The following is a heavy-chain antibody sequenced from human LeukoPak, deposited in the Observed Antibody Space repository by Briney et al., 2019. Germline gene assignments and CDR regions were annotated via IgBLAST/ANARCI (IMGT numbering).Heavy chain of an antibody. CDR1: GGSINNHY. CDR2: IFYSGST. D-gene: IGHD6-13*01. CDR3: ARSIIAAAGYNWFDP. V-gene: IGHV4-59*08. J-gene: IGHJ5*02. Sequence: SETLSLTCTVSGGSINNHYWSWIRQPPGKGLEWIGSIFYSGSTDSNPSLKGRVTISVDASKNQFSLKLSSVTAADTAVYYCARSIIAAAGYNWFDPWGQGTLVTVSS.